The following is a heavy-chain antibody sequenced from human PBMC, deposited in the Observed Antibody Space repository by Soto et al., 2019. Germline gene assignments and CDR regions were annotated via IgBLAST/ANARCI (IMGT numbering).Heavy chain of an antibody. Sequence: QVQLVESGGGVVQPGRSLRLSCAASGFSFRNYGMHWVRQAPGKGLEWVTFISFDGSNKYYADSVKGRFTISSDNSKNTLFLQVSSLRPEDTSMYYCAAGVGWADYWGQGTLVIVSS. V-gene: IGHV3-30*03. D-gene: IGHD1-26*01. CDR2: ISFDGSNK. J-gene: IGHJ4*02. CDR1: GFSFRNYG. CDR3: AAGVGWADY.